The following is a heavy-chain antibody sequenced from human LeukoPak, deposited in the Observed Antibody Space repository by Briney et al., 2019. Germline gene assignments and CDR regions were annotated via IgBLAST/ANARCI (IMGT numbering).Heavy chain of an antibody. CDR2: LSYSGTA. CDR1: GDSFSHGC. Sequence: SETLSLTCTVSGDSFSHGCWSWIRQPPGKGLEWIGWLSYSGTAVYNPSLKSRVAMSVDTSRIQFSLHLNSVTAADTAVYYCARYGSNSGWRSFDIWGQGTRVTVSS. J-gene: IGHJ3*02. CDR3: ARYGSNSGWRSFDI. V-gene: IGHV4-59*01. D-gene: IGHD6-25*01.